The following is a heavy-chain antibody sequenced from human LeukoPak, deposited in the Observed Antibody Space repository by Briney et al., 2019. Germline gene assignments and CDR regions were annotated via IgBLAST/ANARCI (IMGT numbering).Heavy chain of an antibody. J-gene: IGHJ6*03. CDR2: ISTDTSYI. CDR3: ARDFEYSGYDSYYYYMDV. V-gene: IGHV3-21*01. D-gene: IGHD5-12*01. Sequence: GGSLRLSCSASGFTFSNYGIHWVRQTPGQGLEWVSSISTDTSYIYYAGSVKGRFTISRDNAKNSLYLQMNSLRAEDTAVYYCARDFEYSGYDSYYYYMDVWGKGTTVTISS. CDR1: GFTFSNYG.